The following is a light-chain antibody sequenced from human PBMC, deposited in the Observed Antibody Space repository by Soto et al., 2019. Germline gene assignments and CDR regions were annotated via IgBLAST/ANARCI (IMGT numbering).Light chain of an antibody. CDR2: EVS. V-gene: IGLV2-14*01. J-gene: IGLJ1*01. CDR1: SSDVSGYNY. CDR3: SSYTSSSTRV. Sequence: YALTQPASVSGSPGQSITISCTGTSSDVSGYNYVSWYQQHPGKAPKLMIYEVSNRPAGVSNRFSGSKSGNTASLTISGLQAEDEADYYCSSYTSSSTRVFGTGTKGTVL.